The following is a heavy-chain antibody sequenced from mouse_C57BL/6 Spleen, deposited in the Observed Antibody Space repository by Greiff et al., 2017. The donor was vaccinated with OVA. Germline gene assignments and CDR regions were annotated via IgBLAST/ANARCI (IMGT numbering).Heavy chain of an antibody. CDR3: GRHGDYGSRDWYFDV. V-gene: IGHV1-62-2*01. Sequence: QVQLQQSGAELVKPGASVKLSCKASGYTFTDYTIHWVKQRSGQGLEWIGWFYPGSGSINYNEKFKDKATLTADTSSSTVYMELSSLTSEDAAVYFCGRHGDYGSRDWYFDVWGTGTTVTVSS. CDR1: GYTFTDYT. J-gene: IGHJ1*03. D-gene: IGHD1-1*01. CDR2: FYPGSGSI.